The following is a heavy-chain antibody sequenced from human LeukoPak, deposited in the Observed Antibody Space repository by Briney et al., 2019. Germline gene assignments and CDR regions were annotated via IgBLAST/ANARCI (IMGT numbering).Heavy chain of an antibody. D-gene: IGHD3-22*01. V-gene: IGHV4-39*01. J-gene: IGHJ4*02. CDR2: IYYSGST. CDR1: GGSISSSSYY. CDR3: ARLTYYYDSSGYLNY. Sequence: SETLSLTCTVSGGSISSSSYYWGWIRQPPGKGLEWIGSIYYSGSTYYNPSLKSRVTISVDTSKNQFSLKLSSVTAADTAVYYCARLTYYYDSSGYLNYWGQGTLVTVSS.